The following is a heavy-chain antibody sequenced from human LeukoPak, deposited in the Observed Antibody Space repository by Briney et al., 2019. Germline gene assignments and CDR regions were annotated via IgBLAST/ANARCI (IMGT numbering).Heavy chain of an antibody. J-gene: IGHJ4*02. CDR2: ISWNSGSI. D-gene: IGHD2-15*01. CDR3: AKDTAGKAATGFDY. V-gene: IGHV3-9*01. Sequence: GGSLRLSCAASGFTFGDYAMHWVRQAPGKGLEWVSGISWNSGSIGYADSVKGRFTISRDNAKNSLYLQMNSLRAEDTALYYCAKDTAGKAATGFDYWGQGTLVTVSS. CDR1: GFTFGDYA.